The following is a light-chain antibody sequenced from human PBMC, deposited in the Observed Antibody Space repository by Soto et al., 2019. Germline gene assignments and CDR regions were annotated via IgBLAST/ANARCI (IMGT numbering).Light chain of an antibody. V-gene: IGKV1-9*01. Sequence: IQLTQSPSSLSASVGDRVTISCRASQGIANFLAGYQQKPGKAPKLLIYGASTLQSGVPSRFSGSGSGTDFTLTIICLQAEDVATYYGQQLNSFPFPFGPGTKVDIK. J-gene: IGKJ3*01. CDR3: QQLNSFPFP. CDR2: GAS. CDR1: QGIANF.